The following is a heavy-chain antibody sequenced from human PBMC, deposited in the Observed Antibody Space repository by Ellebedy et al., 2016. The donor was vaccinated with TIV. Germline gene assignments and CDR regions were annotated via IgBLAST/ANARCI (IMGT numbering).Heavy chain of an antibody. CDR1: GFSLSTTRVS. J-gene: IGHJ4*02. D-gene: IGHD6-19*01. CDR3: ARTDGSGWAFDS. CDR2: FDWVDDK. Sequence: SGPTLVKPTQTLTLTCTFSGFSLSTTRVSVSWIRQPPGKALECLARFDWVDDKYFKTSLRTRLTISKDTSKNQVVLTMTNMDPVDTATYYCARTDGSGWAFDSWGQGTLVTVSS. V-gene: IGHV2-70*11.